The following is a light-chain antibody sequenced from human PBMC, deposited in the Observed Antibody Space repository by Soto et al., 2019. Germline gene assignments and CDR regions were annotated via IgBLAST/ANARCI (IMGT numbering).Light chain of an antibody. CDR1: SSDIGRYNY. Sequence: QSALTQPASVSGSPGQSITISCTGTSSDIGRYNYVSWYQQHPGKAPRLVISGVNKRPSGNSNRFSGSKSGNTASLTISGLQADDEAIYYCASYTSTTTLVVFGGGTQLTVL. CDR2: GVN. CDR3: ASYTSTTTLVV. J-gene: IGLJ2*01. V-gene: IGLV2-14*01.